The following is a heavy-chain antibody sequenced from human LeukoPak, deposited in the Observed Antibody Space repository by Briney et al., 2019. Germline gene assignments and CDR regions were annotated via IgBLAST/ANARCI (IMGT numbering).Heavy chain of an antibody. J-gene: IGHJ6*02. Sequence: GGSLRLSCAASGFTFSSYDMHWVRQATGKGLEWVSAIGTAGDTYYPGSVKGRFTISRENAKNSLYLQMNSLRAGDTAVYYCARDRFYYDSSGAGYYYYGMDVWGQGTTVTVSS. V-gene: IGHV3-13*01. D-gene: IGHD3-22*01. CDR2: IGTAGDT. CDR3: ARDRFYYDSSGAGYYYYGMDV. CDR1: GFTFSSYD.